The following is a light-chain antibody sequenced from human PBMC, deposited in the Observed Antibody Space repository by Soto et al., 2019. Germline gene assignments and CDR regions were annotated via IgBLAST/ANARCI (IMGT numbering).Light chain of an antibody. CDR3: CSYAGSSTLYV. CDR1: SSHVGSYNL. V-gene: IGLV2-23*02. J-gene: IGLJ1*01. Sequence: QSVLTQPASVSGSPGQSITISCTGTSSHVGSYNLVSWYQQHPGKAPKLMIYEVSKRPSGVSNRFSGSKSGNTASLTISGLQAEDEADYYCCSYAGSSTLYVFGTGTKLTVL. CDR2: EVS.